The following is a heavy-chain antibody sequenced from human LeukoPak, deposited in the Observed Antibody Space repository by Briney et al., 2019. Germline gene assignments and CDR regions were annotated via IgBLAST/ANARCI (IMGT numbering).Heavy chain of an antibody. Sequence: GASVNVSFKASGYSFISYNMHWVRQAPGQGLEWMGSIIPILGIAKYEQKFQGRVTITADKSTSTAYMELSSLRSEDTAVYYCARYNGAKRGNYYDSSGYPYYFDYWGQGTLVTVSS. CDR2: IIPILGIA. CDR3: ARYNGAKRGNYYDSSGYPYYFDY. CDR1: GYSFISYN. D-gene: IGHD3-22*01. V-gene: IGHV1-69*02. J-gene: IGHJ4*02.